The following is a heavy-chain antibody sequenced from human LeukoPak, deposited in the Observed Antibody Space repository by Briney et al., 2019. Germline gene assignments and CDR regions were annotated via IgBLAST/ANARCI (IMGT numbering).Heavy chain of an antibody. CDR2: IAGFGGTT. D-gene: IGHD1-1*01. V-gene: IGHV3-23*01. Sequence: GGSLRLSCAASEFTLSIYAMNWVRQTPGKGLEWVSGIAGFGGTTYYADSVKGRFTISRDNSKNTLYLQMNTLRAEDTAVYYCAKLRDWIWFDPWGQGTLVTVSS. J-gene: IGHJ5*02. CDR3: AKLRDWIWFDP. CDR1: EFTLSIYA.